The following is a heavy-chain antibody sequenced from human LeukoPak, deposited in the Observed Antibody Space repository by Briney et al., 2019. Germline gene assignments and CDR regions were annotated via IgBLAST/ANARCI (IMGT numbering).Heavy chain of an antibody. J-gene: IGHJ4*02. Sequence: GGSLRLSCAASGFIFNNYPMHWVRQPPGKGLEWVAVISYDGSEKYYIDSVKGRFTISRDNPKNTLYLQMNNLRPDDTALYYCVSSSSSDYFDYWGQGTLVTVSS. CDR2: ISYDGSEK. D-gene: IGHD6-25*01. CDR3: VSSSSSDYFDY. CDR1: GFIFNNYP. V-gene: IGHV3-30-3*01.